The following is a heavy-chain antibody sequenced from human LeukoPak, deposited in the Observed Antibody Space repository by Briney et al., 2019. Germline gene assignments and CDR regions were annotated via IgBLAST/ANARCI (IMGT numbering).Heavy chain of an antibody. CDR2: INGRGDST. CDR3: AKALGYCTNGVCRVFDY. J-gene: IGHJ4*02. CDR1: GFSFSTYT. V-gene: IGHV3-23*01. D-gene: IGHD2-8*01. Sequence: GGSLRLSCAASGFSFSTYTMNWVRQAPGKGLEWVSAINGRGDSTFYADSVKGQFTISRDNSKSTVYLQMNSLRAEDAAVYYCAKALGYCTNGVCRVFDYWGQGTLVTVSS.